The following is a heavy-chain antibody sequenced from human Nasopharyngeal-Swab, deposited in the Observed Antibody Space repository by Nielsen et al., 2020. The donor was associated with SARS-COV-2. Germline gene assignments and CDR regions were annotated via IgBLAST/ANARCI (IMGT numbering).Heavy chain of an antibody. J-gene: IGHJ6*02. CDR2: ISYDGSNK. D-gene: IGHD3-9*01. V-gene: IGHV3-30*18. CDR3: AKEAGYYDILTGYYLSLGYGMDV. Sequence: GGCLRLSWAASGFTLSSFGMDWARQAPGRGLGGVAVISYDGSNKYYADSVKGRFTISRDNSKNTLYLQMNSLRAEDTAVYYCAKEAGYYDILTGYYLSLGYGMDVWGQGTTVTVSS. CDR1: GFTLSSFG.